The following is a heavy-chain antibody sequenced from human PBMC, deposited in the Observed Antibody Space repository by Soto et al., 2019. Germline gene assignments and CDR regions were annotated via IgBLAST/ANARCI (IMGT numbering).Heavy chain of an antibody. V-gene: IGHV3-23*01. CDR1: GFTFSSYA. D-gene: IGHD7-27*01. CDR3: AKSYLGPGTYYHYYGMDV. Sequence: PGGSLRLSCAASGFTFSSYAMSWVRQAPGKGLEWVSAISGSGGSTYYADSVKGRFTISRDNSKNTLYLQMNSLRAEDTAVYYCAKSYLGPGTYYHYYGMDVWGQGITVTLAS. J-gene: IGHJ6*02. CDR2: ISGSGGST.